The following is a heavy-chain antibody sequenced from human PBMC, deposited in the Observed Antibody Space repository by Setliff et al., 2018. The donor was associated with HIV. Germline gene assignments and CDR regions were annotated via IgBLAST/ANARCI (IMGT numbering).Heavy chain of an antibody. Sequence: ASVKVSCKTSGYTFTSYGISWLRPAPGQGLEWMGWIGPYNGDPNYAQRLQGRVTVTTDTSTSTVYMELRSLRSDDTAIYYCARDHFFSNAFDIWGQGTMVTVS. CDR1: GYTFTSYG. J-gene: IGHJ3*02. CDR2: IGPYNGDP. D-gene: IGHD3-3*01. V-gene: IGHV1-18*01. CDR3: ARDHFFSNAFDI.